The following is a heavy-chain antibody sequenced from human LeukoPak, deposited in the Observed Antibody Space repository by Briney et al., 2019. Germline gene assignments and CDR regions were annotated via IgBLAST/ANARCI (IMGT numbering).Heavy chain of an antibody. CDR1: GFTFSDYA. J-gene: IGHJ4*02. Sequence: GRSLRLSCSTSGFTFSDYAMTWVRQAPGEGLEWVGLIRSETYGVAPEYAASVRGRFTISRDDSQGIAYLQMNSLKTEDTAVCCARSITGYGWKYYFDCWGQGTLVTVSS. D-gene: IGHD5-18*01. CDR3: ARSITGYGWKYYFDC. CDR2: IRSETYGVAP. V-gene: IGHV3-49*04.